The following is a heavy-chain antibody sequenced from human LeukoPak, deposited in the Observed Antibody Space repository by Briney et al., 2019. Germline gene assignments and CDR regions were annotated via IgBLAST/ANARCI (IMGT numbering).Heavy chain of an antibody. D-gene: IGHD3-16*01. J-gene: IGHJ4*02. CDR3: AGGGLVRGTGTVYPDY. Sequence: RASETLSLTSTVSDGSISSNYWNWIRQPPGKGLEWIAYIHHSGSTNYNPSLKSRVTLSVDMSKNQFSLKLTSVTAADTAVYYCAGGGLVRGTGTVYPDYWGQGTLVTVSS. CDR1: DGSISSNY. CDR2: IHHSGST. V-gene: IGHV4-59*08.